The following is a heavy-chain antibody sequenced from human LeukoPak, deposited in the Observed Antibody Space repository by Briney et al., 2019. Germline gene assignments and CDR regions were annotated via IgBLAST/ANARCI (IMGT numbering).Heavy chain of an antibody. CDR3: ARLDYGGRHDAFDI. V-gene: IGHV4-59*11. CDR1: GGSISSHY. Sequence: SETLSLTCTVSGGSISSHYWSWIRQPPGKGLEWIGYIYYSGSTNYNPSLKSRVTISVDTSKNQFSLKLSSVTAADTAVYYCARLDYGGRHDAFDIWGQGTMVTVSS. D-gene: IGHD4-23*01. CDR2: IYYSGST. J-gene: IGHJ3*02.